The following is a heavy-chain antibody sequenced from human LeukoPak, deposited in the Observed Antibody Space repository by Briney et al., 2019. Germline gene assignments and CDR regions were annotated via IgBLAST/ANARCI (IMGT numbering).Heavy chain of an antibody. D-gene: IGHD3-10*01. CDR2: ISTSGSSI. Sequence: GGSLRLSCAASGFTFSDYYMSWIRQAPGKGLEWVSYISTSGSSIYYADSVKGRFTISRDNAKNSLYLQMNSLRSEDTAVYYCAAVGTMVRGVIIEGDFDYWGQGTLVTVSS. CDR3: AAVGTMVRGVIIEGDFDY. V-gene: IGHV3-11*01. CDR1: GFTFSDYY. J-gene: IGHJ4*02.